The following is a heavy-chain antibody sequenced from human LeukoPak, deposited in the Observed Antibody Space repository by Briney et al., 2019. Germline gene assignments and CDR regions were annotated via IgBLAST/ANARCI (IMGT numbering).Heavy chain of an antibody. V-gene: IGHV3-53*01. CDR3: AVYRGSYYYGMDV. Sequence: GGSLRLSCAASGFTFSSYAMSWVRQAPGKGLEWVSVIYSGGSTYYADSVKGRFTISRDNSKNTLYLQMNSLRAEDTAVYYCAVYRGSYYYGMDVWGQGTTVTVSS. CDR2: IYSGGST. D-gene: IGHD4-11*01. CDR1: GFTFSSYA. J-gene: IGHJ6*02.